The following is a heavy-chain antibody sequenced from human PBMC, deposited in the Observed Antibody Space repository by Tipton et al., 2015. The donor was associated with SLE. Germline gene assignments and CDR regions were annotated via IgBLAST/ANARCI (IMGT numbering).Heavy chain of an antibody. Sequence: TLSLTCTVSGGSINSSSYYWGWIRQPPGKGLEWIGSIYHSGSTYYNPSPKSRVTISVDTSKNQFSLKLSPVTAADTAVYYCARGAAAGPFDYWGQGTLVTVSS. CDR1: GGSINSSSYY. V-gene: IGHV4-39*07. CDR3: ARGAAAGPFDY. CDR2: IYHSGST. J-gene: IGHJ4*02. D-gene: IGHD6-13*01.